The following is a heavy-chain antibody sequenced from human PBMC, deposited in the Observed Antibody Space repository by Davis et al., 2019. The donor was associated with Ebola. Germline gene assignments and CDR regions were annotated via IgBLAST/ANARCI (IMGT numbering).Heavy chain of an antibody. D-gene: IGHD6-19*01. Sequence: GESLKISCAASGFNFYDYNMNWVRQAPGKGLEWVSSLTTSGFKSYADSVKGRFTMSIGNAQTSLYLQLSSLRVEDTAVYYCAREGWAGSGRCLATWGQGTLVTV. CDR3: AREGWAGSGRCLAT. J-gene: IGHJ5*02. CDR1: GFNFYDYN. CDR2: LTTSGFK. V-gene: IGHV3-69-1*01.